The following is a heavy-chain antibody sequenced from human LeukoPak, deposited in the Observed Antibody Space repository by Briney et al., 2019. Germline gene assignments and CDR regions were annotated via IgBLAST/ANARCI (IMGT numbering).Heavy chain of an antibody. Sequence: PSETLSLTCTVSGGSISSSSYYWGWIRQPPGKGLEWIGSIYYSGSTYYNPSLNSRVTISVDTSKNPFSLKLSSVTAADPAVYYCARAGITIFGVVNSIDYWGQGTLVTVSS. CDR3: ARAGITIFGVVNSIDY. CDR1: GGSISSSSYY. J-gene: IGHJ4*02. V-gene: IGHV4-39*07. CDR2: IYYSGST. D-gene: IGHD3-3*01.